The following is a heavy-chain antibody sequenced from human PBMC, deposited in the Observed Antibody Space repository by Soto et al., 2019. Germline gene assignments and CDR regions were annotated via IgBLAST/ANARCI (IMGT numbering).Heavy chain of an antibody. J-gene: IGHJ6*02. CDR2: IWYDGSNK. CDR3: ARAPTGRLDFYYYYGMDV. CDR1: GFTFSSYG. V-gene: IGHV3-33*01. Sequence: QVQLVESGGGVVQPGRSLRLSCAASGFTFSSYGMHWVRQAPGKGLEWVAVIWYDGSNKYYADSVKGRFTISRDNSKNTLYLQMNSLRAEDTAVYYCARAPTGRLDFYYYYGMDVWGQGTTVTVSS. D-gene: IGHD1-1*01.